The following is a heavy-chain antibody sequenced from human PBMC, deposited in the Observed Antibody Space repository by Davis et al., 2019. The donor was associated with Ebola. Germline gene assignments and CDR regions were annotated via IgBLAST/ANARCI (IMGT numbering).Heavy chain of an antibody. CDR1: GFTVSSNY. D-gene: IGHD1-26*01. J-gene: IGHJ4*02. V-gene: IGHV3-53*01. CDR2: IYSGGDT. Sequence: PGGSLRLSCAASGFTVSSNYMSWVRQAPGKGLEWVSVIYSGGDTYYVDSVKGRFTISRDTSKNTLYLQMNSLRAEDTAVYYCARVWGGSYYPAFDLWGQGILVTVSS. CDR3: ARVWGGSYYPAFDL.